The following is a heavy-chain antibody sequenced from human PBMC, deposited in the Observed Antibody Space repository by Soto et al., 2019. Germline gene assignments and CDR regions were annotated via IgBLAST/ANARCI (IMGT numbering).Heavy chain of an antibody. V-gene: IGHV4-4*02. CDR3: ARTTEMRNYYYYYGMDV. CDR1: GGSISSSNW. CDR2: IYHSGST. D-gene: IGHD1-1*01. J-gene: IGHJ6*04. Sequence: SETLSLTCAVSGGSISSSNWWSWVRQPPGKGLEWIGEIYHSGSTNYNPSLKSRVTISVDKSKNQFSLKLSSVTAADTAVYYCARTTEMRNYYYYYGMDVWGKGTTVTVSS.